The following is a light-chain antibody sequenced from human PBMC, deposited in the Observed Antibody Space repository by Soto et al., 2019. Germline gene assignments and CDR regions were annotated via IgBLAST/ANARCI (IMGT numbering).Light chain of an antibody. CDR2: KAS. CDR3: KHPGWT. V-gene: IGKV1-5*03. CDR1: QSISSW. J-gene: IGKJ1*01. Sequence: DIQMTQSPSTLSASVGDRVTITCRASQSISSWLAWYQQKPGKAPQLLIYKASSVESGVPSRFSGSGSGTECTLTISSLQPDDFATYCCKHPGWTFGQGTKVEIK.